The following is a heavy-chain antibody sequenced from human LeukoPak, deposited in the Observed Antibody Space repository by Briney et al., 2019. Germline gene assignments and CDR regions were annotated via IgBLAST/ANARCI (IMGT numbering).Heavy chain of an antibody. Sequence: SETLSLTCTVSGGSISSYYWSWIRQPAGKGLEWIGSIYHSGSTYYNPSLKSRVTISVDTSKNQFSLKLSSVTATDAAIYYCERERSSSSDYWGQGTLVTVSS. CDR2: IYHSGST. V-gene: IGHV4-4*07. CDR3: ERERSSSSDY. D-gene: IGHD6-6*01. J-gene: IGHJ4*02. CDR1: GGSISSYY.